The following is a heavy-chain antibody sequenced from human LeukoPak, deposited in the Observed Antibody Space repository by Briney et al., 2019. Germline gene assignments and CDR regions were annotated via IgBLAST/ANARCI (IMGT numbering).Heavy chain of an antibody. CDR2: ISYDGSNK. CDR1: GFTFSSYG. D-gene: IGHD6-19*01. CDR3: AKDLGGGSGCYDL. V-gene: IGHV3-30*18. J-gene: IGHJ2*01. Sequence: GRSLRLSCAASGFTFSSYGMHWVRQAPGKGLESVAIISYDGSNKYYADSVQGRFTISRDNSKNTLYLQMNSLRAEDTPVYYCAKDLGGGSGCYDLWGRGTLVTVSS.